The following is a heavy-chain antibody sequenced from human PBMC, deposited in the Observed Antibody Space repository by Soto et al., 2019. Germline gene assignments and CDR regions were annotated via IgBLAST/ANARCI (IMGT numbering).Heavy chain of an antibody. J-gene: IGHJ6*02. CDR3: ASRTSHLIIVVRRRDLYAMDV. D-gene: IGHD3-10*01. V-gene: IGHV4-30-2*01. Sequence: QLQLQESGSGLVKPSQTLSLTCAVSGGSISRGRYSWSWIRQPPGKGLEWIGYIYDSGSTYYNPSLRRLVTIAVDRSKDHFSLNLGSVTAADTAVYYCASRTSHLIIVVRRRDLYAMDVWGQGTTVTVSS. CDR1: GGSISRGRYS. CDR2: IYDSGST.